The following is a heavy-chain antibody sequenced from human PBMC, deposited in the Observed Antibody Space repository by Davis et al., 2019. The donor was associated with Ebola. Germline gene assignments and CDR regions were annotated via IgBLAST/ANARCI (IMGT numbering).Heavy chain of an antibody. J-gene: IGHJ4*02. Sequence: GGSLRLSCAASGFTFSSHTMSWVRQAPGKGLEYVSYISSGSSTIYYADSVKGRFTISRDNAKNALYLQMNSLRVEDTAMYYCTRVISGSYGEFDYWGQGTLVTVSS. D-gene: IGHD1-26*01. CDR2: ISSGSSTI. V-gene: IGHV3-48*04. CDR1: GFTFSSHT. CDR3: TRVISGSYGEFDY.